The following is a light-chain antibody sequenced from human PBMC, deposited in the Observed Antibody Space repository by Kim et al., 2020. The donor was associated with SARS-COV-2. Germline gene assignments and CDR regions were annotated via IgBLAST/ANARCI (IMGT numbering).Light chain of an antibody. CDR2: EVS. Sequence: QSALTQPPSASGSPGQSVTISCTGTSSDVGDYIYVSWYQHHPGKAPKVIINEVSKRPSGVPDRFSGSKSGNTASLTVSGLQAEDEADYYCSSYAAISNFVFGTGTKVTVL. CDR3: SSYAAISNFV. V-gene: IGLV2-8*01. CDR1: SSDVGDYIY. J-gene: IGLJ1*01.